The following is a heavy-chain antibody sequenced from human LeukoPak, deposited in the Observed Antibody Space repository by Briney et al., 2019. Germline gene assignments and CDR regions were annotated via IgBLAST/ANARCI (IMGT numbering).Heavy chain of an antibody. V-gene: IGHV1-8*01. J-gene: IGHJ4*02. D-gene: IGHD1/OR15-1a*01. Sequence: ASVKVSCKASGYTFTSHDINWVRQATGQGLEWRGWMNPNSGNTGYAQKFQGRVTMTRNTSISTAYMELSSLISEDTAVYYCARVRTRYNWNIGYWGQGTLVTVSS. CDR1: GYTFTSHD. CDR2: MNPNSGNT. CDR3: ARVRTRYNWNIGY.